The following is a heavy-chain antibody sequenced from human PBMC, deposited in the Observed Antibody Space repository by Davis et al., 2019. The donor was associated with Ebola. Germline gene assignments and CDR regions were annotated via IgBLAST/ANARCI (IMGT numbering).Heavy chain of an antibody. J-gene: IGHJ4*02. CDR3: ASQISVGS. D-gene: IGHD1-1*01. CDR2: IKEDGSKE. V-gene: IGHV3-7*01. Sequence: GESLKIPCAAPGFTFSNYWMSWARQAPGKGLECVAHIKEDGSKEFYVDSVKGRFTISRDNAKNTLFLQMNSLRAEDTAVYYCASQISVGSWGQGSLVTVSS. CDR1: GFTFSNYW.